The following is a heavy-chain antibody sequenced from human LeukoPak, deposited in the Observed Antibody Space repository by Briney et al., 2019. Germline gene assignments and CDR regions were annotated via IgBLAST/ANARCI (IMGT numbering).Heavy chain of an antibody. Sequence: GASVKVSCKASGYTFTSYDINWVRQATGQGLEWMGWMNPNSGNTGYAQKFQARVTMTRNTSISTAYMELSSLRSEDTAVYYCARVGMGYYDSSGYYYYFYYYYYGMDVWGQGTTVTVSS. CDR1: GYTFTSYD. V-gene: IGHV1-8*01. J-gene: IGHJ6*02. CDR2: MNPNSGNT. D-gene: IGHD3-22*01. CDR3: ARVGMGYYDSSGYYYYFYYYYYGMDV.